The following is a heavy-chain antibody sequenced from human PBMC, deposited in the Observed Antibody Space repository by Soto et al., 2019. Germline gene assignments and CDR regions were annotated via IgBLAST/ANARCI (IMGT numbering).Heavy chain of an antibody. D-gene: IGHD3-3*01. CDR1: GFTFSNYS. Sequence: EVQLVESGGGLVQPGGSLRLSCAASGFTFSNYSMAWVRQAPGKGLEWVSGISGGGGSTYYDDSVKGRFTISRDQSKNTLFLQMNSLGGEDTALYYCAKYGEAEFCFGVVTKCGFDSWGQGTLVTVSS. CDR2: ISGGGGST. V-gene: IGHV3-23*04. J-gene: IGHJ4*02. CDR3: AKYGEAEFCFGVVTKCGFDS.